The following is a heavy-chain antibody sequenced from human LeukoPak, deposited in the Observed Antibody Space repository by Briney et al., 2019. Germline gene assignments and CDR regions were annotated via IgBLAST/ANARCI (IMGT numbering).Heavy chain of an antibody. V-gene: IGHV4-59*01. CDR2: IYYSGST. Sequence: SETLSLTCTVSGGSISSYYWSWIRQPPGKGLEWIGYIYYSGSTNYNPSLKSRVTISVDTSKNQFSLKLSSVTAADTAVYYCARNLDYWGQGTLVTVSS. CDR3: ARNLDY. J-gene: IGHJ4*02. CDR1: GGSISSYY.